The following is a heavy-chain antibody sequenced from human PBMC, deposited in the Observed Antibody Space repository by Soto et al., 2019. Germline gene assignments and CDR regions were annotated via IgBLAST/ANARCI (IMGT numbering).Heavy chain of an antibody. D-gene: IGHD2-8*01. V-gene: IGHV4-59*01. CDR1: SGSISSYY. Sequence: SETLSLTCSVSSGSISSYYWSWIRQPPGKGLEWIGFIFYSGNTNYNPSLKSRVTMSVDTSKNQFSLKLSPVTAADTAVYYCARQGYCSNGVCFGWFDPWGQGTLVTVSS. CDR3: ARQGYCSNGVCFGWFDP. CDR2: IFYSGNT. J-gene: IGHJ5*02.